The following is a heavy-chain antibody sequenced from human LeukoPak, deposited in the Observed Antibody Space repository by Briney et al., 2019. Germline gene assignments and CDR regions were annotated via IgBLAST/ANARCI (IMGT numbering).Heavy chain of an antibody. D-gene: IGHD3-9*01. Sequence: PGGSLRLSCAASGFTFSNYNMNWVRQAPGKGLEWVSYISSSSGIIYYADSVKGRFTISRDNAKKSLYLQMDSLRVEDTSVYYCATDFDKGFDPWGQGTLVTVSS. J-gene: IGHJ5*02. CDR3: ATDFDKGFDP. V-gene: IGHV3-48*04. CDR2: ISSSSGII. CDR1: GFTFSNYN.